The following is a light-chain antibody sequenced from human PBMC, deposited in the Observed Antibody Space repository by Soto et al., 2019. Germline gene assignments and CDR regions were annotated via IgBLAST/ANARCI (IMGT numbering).Light chain of an antibody. J-gene: IGLJ2*01. Sequence: QSALTQPASVSGSPGQSITISCTGTGSDIGYHDSVSWYQQHPDKAPQLIIYDVYSRPSGVSHRFSGSKSGYTASLTISGHQPEDEAEYYCASRPSSDTQVLFGGGTKLTVL. CDR1: GSDIGYHDS. CDR3: ASRPSSDTQVL. V-gene: IGLV2-14*01. CDR2: DVY.